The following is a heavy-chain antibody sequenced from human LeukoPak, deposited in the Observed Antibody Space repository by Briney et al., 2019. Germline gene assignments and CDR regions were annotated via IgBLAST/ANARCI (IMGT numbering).Heavy chain of an antibody. CDR1: GFTFSDYY. V-gene: IGHV3-11*01. J-gene: IGHJ3*02. CDR3: ARECSTSCYYAFDI. D-gene: IGHD2-2*01. Sequence: GGSLRLSCAASGFTFSDYYMSWIRQAPGKGLEWVSYISSSGSTIYYADSVKGRFTISRDNAKNSLYLQMNSLRAEDTAVYYCARECSTSCYYAFDIWGQGTMVTVSS. CDR2: ISSSGSTI.